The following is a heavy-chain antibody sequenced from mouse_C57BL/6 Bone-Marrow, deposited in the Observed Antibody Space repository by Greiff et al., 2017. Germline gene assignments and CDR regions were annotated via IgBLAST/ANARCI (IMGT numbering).Heavy chain of an antibody. J-gene: IGHJ4*01. V-gene: IGHV5-9-1*02. CDR1: GFTFSSYA. Sequence: DVQLVESGEGLVKPGGSLKLSCAASGFTFSSYAMSWVRQTPEKRLEWVAYISSGGDYIYYADTVKGRFTIARDNARNTMYLQMSSLTSEDTAMYYCTRDGLLSYYAMDDWGQGTSVTVSS. CDR3: TRDGLLSYYAMDD. D-gene: IGHD2-3*01. CDR2: ISSGGDYI.